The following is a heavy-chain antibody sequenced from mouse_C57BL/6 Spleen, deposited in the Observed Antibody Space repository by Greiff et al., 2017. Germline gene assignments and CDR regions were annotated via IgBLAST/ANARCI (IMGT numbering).Heavy chain of an antibody. CDR1: GYTFTDYN. Sequence: EVQLQQSGPELVKPGASVKMSCKASGYTFTDYNMHWVKQSHGKSLEWIGYINPNNGGTSYNQKFKGKATLTVNKSSSTAYMELRSLTSEDSAVYYCAHIHGSSWFAYWGQGTLVTVSA. V-gene: IGHV1-22*01. J-gene: IGHJ3*01. D-gene: IGHD1-1*02. CDR3: AHIHGSSWFAY. CDR2: INPNNGGT.